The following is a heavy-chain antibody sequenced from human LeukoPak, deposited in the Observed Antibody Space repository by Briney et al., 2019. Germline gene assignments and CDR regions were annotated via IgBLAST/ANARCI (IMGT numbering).Heavy chain of an antibody. Sequence: ASVKVSCKASGYTFTSYDINWVRQATGQGLEWMGIINPSGGSTSYAQKFQGRVTMTRDTSTSTVYMELSSLRSEDTAVYYCATTGVSGSYYRLPDYWGQGTLVTVSS. J-gene: IGHJ4*02. V-gene: IGHV1-46*01. CDR1: GYTFTSYD. CDR2: INPSGGST. CDR3: ATTGVSGSYYRLPDY. D-gene: IGHD3-10*01.